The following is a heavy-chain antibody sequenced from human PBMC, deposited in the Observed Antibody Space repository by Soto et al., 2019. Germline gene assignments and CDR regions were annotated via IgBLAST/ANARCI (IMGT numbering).Heavy chain of an antibody. D-gene: IGHD2-2*01. Sequence: PSETLSLTCTVSGGSISNYYWNWIRQTPGKGLEWIGYIYSSGSANYNPSLKSRVAISIDTSKNQFFLKLNSVTAADTAVYYCARQENTARHQSFDYWGPGILVTVSS. CDR1: GGSISNYY. J-gene: IGHJ4*02. CDR2: IYSSGSA. CDR3: ARQENTARHQSFDY. V-gene: IGHV4-59*08.